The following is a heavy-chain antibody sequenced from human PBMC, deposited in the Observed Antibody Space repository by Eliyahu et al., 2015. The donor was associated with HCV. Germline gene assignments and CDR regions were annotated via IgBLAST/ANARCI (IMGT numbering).Heavy chain of an antibody. V-gene: IGHV4-31*03. J-gene: IGHJ4*02. CDR2: IYYSGST. CDR3: ARDPGYYDSSGYFD. D-gene: IGHD3-22*01. CDR1: GGSISSGGYY. Sequence: QVQLQESGPGLVKPSQTLSLTCTVSGGSISSGGYYWSWIRQHPGKGLEWIGHIYYSGSTYYNPSLKSRLTMSVDRSRNQFSLKLSSVTAADTAVYYCARDPGYYDSSGYFDWGQGTLVTVSS.